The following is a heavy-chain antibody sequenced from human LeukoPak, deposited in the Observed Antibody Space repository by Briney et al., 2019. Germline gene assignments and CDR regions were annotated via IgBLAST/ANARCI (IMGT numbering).Heavy chain of an antibody. CDR3: ARLAPLLEQQLVYYYYYMDV. D-gene: IGHD6-13*01. V-gene: IGHV4-39*01. CDR2: IYYSGST. J-gene: IGHJ6*03. CDR1: GGSISSSSYY. Sequence: SETLSLTCTVSGGSISSSSYYWGWIRQPPGKGLEWIGSIYYSGSTYYNPSLKSRVTISVDTSKNQFSLKLSSVTAADTAVHYCARLAPLLEQQLVYYYYYMDVWGKGTTVTVSS.